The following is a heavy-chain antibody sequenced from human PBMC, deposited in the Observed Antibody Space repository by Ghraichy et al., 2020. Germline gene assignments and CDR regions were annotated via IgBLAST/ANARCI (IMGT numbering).Heavy chain of an antibody. J-gene: IGHJ3*02. CDR2: ISSNGGST. CDR1: GFTFSSYA. V-gene: IGHV3-64*01. D-gene: IGHD3-10*01. Sequence: GGSLRLSCAASGFTFSSYAMHWVRQAPGKGLEYVSAISSNGGSTYYANSVKGRFTISRDNSKNTLYLQMGSLRAEDMAVYYCARGVNSPSYYGSPFDNDAFDIWGQGTMVTVSS. CDR3: ARGVNSPSYYGSPFDNDAFDI.